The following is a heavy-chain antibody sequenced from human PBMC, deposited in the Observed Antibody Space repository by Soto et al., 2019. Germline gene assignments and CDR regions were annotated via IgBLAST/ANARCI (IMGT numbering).Heavy chain of an antibody. CDR2: IVVGSGNT. D-gene: IGHD3-22*01. CDR1: GFTFTSSA. Sequence: SVKVSCKASGFTFTSSAVQWVRQARGQRLEWIGWIVVGSGNTNYAQKFQERVTITRDMSTSTAYMQLSSLRSEDTAVYYCAAVPYYYDSSAYYFDYWGQGTLVTVPQ. V-gene: IGHV1-58*01. CDR3: AAVPYYYDSSAYYFDY. J-gene: IGHJ4*02.